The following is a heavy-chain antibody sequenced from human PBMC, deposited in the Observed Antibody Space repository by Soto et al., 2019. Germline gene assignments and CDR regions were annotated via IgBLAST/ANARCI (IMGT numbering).Heavy chain of an antibody. CDR3: AGVGLNYYYAMDV. CDR2: INPNSGGT. Sequence: ASVKVSCKASEYTFTGYYIHWVRQAPGQGLEWMGWINPNSGGTNYAQKFRGWVTMTRDTSISTAYMELSRLRSDDTAVYYCAGVGLNYYYAMDVWGQGTTVTVSS. J-gene: IGHJ6*02. CDR1: EYTFTGYY. V-gene: IGHV1-2*04.